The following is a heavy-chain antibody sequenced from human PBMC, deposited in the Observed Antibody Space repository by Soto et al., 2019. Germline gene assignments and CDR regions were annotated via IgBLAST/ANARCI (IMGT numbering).Heavy chain of an antibody. J-gene: IGHJ4*02. Sequence: QVQLQESGPGLVKPSQTLSLTCTVSGGSISSGDYYWSWIRQPPGKGLEWIGYIYYSGSTYYNPSFSGRVTRAVDSPTNQCSLKLRTVTAADSAVYYCAGGVTIVVVTATSFEYWGQGTLLTVSS. CDR3: AGGVTIVVVTATSFEY. V-gene: IGHV4-30-4*01. D-gene: IGHD2-21*02. CDR2: IYYSGST. CDR1: GGSISSGDYY.